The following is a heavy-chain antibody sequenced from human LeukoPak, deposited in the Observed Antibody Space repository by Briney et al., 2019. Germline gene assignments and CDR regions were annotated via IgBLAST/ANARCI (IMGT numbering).Heavy chain of an antibody. CDR3: AKAPDYGDYPYYFDY. CDR2: ISGSGGST. Sequence: PGGSLRLSCAASGFTFSSYGMSWVRQAPGKGLEWVSAISGSGGSTYYADSVKGRFTISRDNSKNTLYLQMNSLRAEDTAVYYCAKAPDYGDYPYYFDYWGQGTLVTVSS. D-gene: IGHD4-17*01. V-gene: IGHV3-23*01. J-gene: IGHJ4*02. CDR1: GFTFSSYG.